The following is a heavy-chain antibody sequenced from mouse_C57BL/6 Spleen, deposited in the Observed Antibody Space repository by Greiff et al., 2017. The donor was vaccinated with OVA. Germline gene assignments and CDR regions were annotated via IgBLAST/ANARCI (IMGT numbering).Heavy chain of an antibody. Sequence: EVQLQQSGPELVKPGASVKISCKASGYTYTDYYMNWVKQSHGKSLEWIGDINPNNGGTSYNQKFKGKATLTVDKSSSTAYMELRSLTSEDSAVYCCARRGAYYGSSPWYFDVWGTGTTVTVSS. V-gene: IGHV1-26*01. J-gene: IGHJ1*03. CDR2: INPNNGGT. D-gene: IGHD1-1*01. CDR3: ARRGAYYGSSPWYFDV. CDR1: GYTYTDYY.